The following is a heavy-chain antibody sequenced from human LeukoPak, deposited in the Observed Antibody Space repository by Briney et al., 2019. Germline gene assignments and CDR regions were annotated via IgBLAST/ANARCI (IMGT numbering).Heavy chain of an antibody. Sequence: PGGSLRLSCAASGFTLSSSGMNWVRQAPGKGLEWVSAISGTGGNIYYADSVKGRFIISRDNSKYTLHLQMNSLRAEDTAVYYCARDSGVGPCLFCSGFDIWGQGTMVTVSS. D-gene: IGHD2-15*01. CDR1: GFTLSSSG. V-gene: IGHV3-23*01. J-gene: IGHJ3*02. CDR2: ISGTGGNI. CDR3: ARDSGVGPCLFCSGFDI.